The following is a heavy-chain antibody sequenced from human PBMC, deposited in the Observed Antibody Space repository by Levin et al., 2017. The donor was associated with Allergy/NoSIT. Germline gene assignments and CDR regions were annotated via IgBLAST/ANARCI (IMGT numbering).Heavy chain of an antibody. CDR1: GFTFSSYG. D-gene: IGHD2-15*01. Sequence: GESLKISCAASGFTFSSYGMHWVRQAPGKGLEWVAVIWYDGSNKYYADSVKGRFTISRDNSKNTLYLQMNSLRAEDTAVYYCARVTGGSAPSIGYFDYWGQGTLVTVSS. CDR3: ARVTGGSAPSIGYFDY. V-gene: IGHV3-33*01. J-gene: IGHJ4*02. CDR2: IWYDGSNK.